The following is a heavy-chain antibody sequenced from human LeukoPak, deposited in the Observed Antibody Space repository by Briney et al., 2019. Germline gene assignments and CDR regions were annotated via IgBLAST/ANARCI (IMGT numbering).Heavy chain of an antibody. CDR3: ARDGADYYDSSGYRGPDY. CDR1: GYTFTNYG. CDR2: ISAYNGNT. V-gene: IGHV1-18*01. Sequence: GASVKVSCKASGYTFTNYGISWVRQAPGQGLEWMGWISAYNGNTNYAQKFQGWVTMTRDTSISTAYMELSRLRSDDTAVYYCARDGADYYDSSGYRGPDYWGQGTLVTVSS. J-gene: IGHJ4*02. D-gene: IGHD3-22*01.